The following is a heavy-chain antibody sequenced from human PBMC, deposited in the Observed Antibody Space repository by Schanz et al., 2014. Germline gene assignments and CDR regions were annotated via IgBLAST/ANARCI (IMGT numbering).Heavy chain of an antibody. CDR1: GFTFSTCA. J-gene: IGHJ4*02. D-gene: IGHD3-9*01. V-gene: IGHV3-30*04. Sequence: QVQLVESGGGVVQPGRSLRLSCAASGFTFSTCAMHWVRQAPGKGLEWVAVISYEGNDKYYGDSVKGRFTISRDSPKNRLYLQMNSLRPEDSGVYYCARGVARERYSDWLELDYWGQGTLVTDSS. CDR2: ISYEGNDK. CDR3: ARGVARERYSDWLELDY.